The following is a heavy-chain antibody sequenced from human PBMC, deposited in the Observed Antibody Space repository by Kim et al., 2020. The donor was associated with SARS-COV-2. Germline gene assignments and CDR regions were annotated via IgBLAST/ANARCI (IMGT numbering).Heavy chain of an antibody. CDR1: GFTFSGSA. D-gene: IGHD3-22*01. CDR3: TRQYYYDSSGSLRGMDV. J-gene: IGHJ6*02. Sequence: GGSLRLSCAASGFTFSGSAMHWVRQASGKGLEWVGRIRSKANSYATAYAASVKGRFTISRDDSKNTAYLQMNSLKTEDTAVYYCTRQYYYDSSGSLRGMDVWGQGTTVTVSS. CDR2: IRSKANSYAT. V-gene: IGHV3-73*01.